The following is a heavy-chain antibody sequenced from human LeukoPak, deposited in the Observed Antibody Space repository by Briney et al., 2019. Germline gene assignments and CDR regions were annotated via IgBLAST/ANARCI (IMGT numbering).Heavy chain of an antibody. CDR2: IYYSGST. D-gene: IGHD3-9*01. Sequence: SETLSLTCAVYGGSFGGYYWSWIRQPPGKGLEWIGSIYYSGSTYYNPSLKSRVTISVDTSKNQFSLKLSSVTAADTAVYYCARQDILTGYAFDIWGQGTMVTVSS. V-gene: IGHV4-34*01. J-gene: IGHJ3*02. CDR3: ARQDILTGYAFDI. CDR1: GGSFGGYY.